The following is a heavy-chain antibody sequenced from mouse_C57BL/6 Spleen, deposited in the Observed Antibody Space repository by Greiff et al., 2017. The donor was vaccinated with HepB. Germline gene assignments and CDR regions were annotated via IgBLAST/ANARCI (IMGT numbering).Heavy chain of an antibody. J-gene: IGHJ4*01. D-gene: IGHD1-1*01. V-gene: IGHV5-6*01. Sequence: EVKLVESGGDLVKPGGSLKLSCAASGFTFSSYGMSWVRQTPDKRLEWVATISSGGSYTYYPDSVKGRFTISRDNAKNTLYLQMSSLKSEDTAMYYCARQGTTVVPDAMDYWGQGTSVTVSS. CDR1: GFTFSSYG. CDR3: ARQGTTVVPDAMDY. CDR2: ISSGGSYT.